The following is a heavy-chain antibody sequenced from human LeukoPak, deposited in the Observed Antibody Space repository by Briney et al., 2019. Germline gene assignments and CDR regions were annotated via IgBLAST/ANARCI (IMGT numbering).Heavy chain of an antibody. CDR1: AYSISTGYY. J-gene: IGHJ5*02. Sequence: PSETLSLTCTVSAYSISTGYYWGWIRQPPGKGLEWIGSIYHSGSTYYNPSLKSRVTISVDRSKNQFSLRLSSVTAADTAVYYCARAAAGHGWFDPWGQGTLVTVSS. CDR3: ARAAAGHGWFDP. CDR2: IYHSGST. D-gene: IGHD6-13*01. V-gene: IGHV4-38-2*02.